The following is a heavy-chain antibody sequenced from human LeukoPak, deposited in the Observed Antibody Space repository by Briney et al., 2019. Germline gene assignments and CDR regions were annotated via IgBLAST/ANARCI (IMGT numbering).Heavy chain of an antibody. CDR3: ARDRGYKAFDI. CDR1: GFTFSISW. V-gene: IGHV3-7*03. Sequence: GGSLRLSCAASGFTFSISWMTWVRQAPGKGLEWVAHIKEDGSQKFHVDSVKGRFTISRDNAKNSLYLQMNSLKVEDTAIYYCARDRGYKAFDIWGQGTMVTVSS. D-gene: IGHD5-18*01. J-gene: IGHJ3*02. CDR2: IKEDGSQK.